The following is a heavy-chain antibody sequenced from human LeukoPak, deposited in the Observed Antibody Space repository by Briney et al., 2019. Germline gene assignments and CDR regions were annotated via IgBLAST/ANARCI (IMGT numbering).Heavy chain of an antibody. Sequence: ASVKVSCKASGYTFTSYDINWVRQATGQGLEWMGWMSPNSGVTGYAQKFQGRVTMTRDTFINTAYMELSSLRSEDTAVYYCARGPPNWGFDYWGPGTQVTVSS. J-gene: IGHJ4*02. V-gene: IGHV1-8*01. D-gene: IGHD7-27*01. CDR1: GYTFTSYD. CDR2: MSPNSGVT. CDR3: ARGPPNWGFDY.